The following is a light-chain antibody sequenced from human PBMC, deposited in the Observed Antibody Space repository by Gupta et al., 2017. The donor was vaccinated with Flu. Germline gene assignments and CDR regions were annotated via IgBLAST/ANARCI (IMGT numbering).Light chain of an antibody. CDR1: HSLLHSNSCNY. Sequence: CRSIHSLLHSNSCNYLDWYQQKPGESPQLLIYCAFNRGSGVPYRFSGSGSGTEFTLNISGVQAEDVGIYYCMQGQQSPLTFGAGTKVEI. CDR2: CAF. V-gene: IGKV2-28*01. J-gene: IGKJ4*01. CDR3: MQGQQSPLT.